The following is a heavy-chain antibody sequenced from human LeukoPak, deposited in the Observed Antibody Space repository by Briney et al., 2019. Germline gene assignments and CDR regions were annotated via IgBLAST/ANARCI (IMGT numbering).Heavy chain of an antibody. D-gene: IGHD1-1*01. Sequence: PSETLSLTYTVSGGSISSYYWSWIRQPAGKGLELIGRIYTSGTTNYNPSLKSRVTMSVDTSKNQFSLKLSSVTAADTAVYYCARAPTGTGGWNWFDPWGQGTLVTVSS. CDR3: ARAPTGTGGWNWFDP. V-gene: IGHV4-4*07. CDR2: IYTSGTT. J-gene: IGHJ5*02. CDR1: GGSISSYY.